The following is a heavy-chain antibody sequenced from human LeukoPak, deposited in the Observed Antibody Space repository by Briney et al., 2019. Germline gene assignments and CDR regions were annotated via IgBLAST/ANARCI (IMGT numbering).Heavy chain of an antibody. V-gene: IGHV1-46*01. CDR2: INPSGGST. CDR3: ARESGRSRSYSVNWFDP. J-gene: IGHJ5*02. CDR1: GYTFTSYY. Sequence: ASVKVSCKASGYTFTSYYMHWVRQAPGQGLEWMGIINPSGGSTSYAQKFQGRVTMTRDTSTSTVYMELSSLRSEDTAVYYCARESGRSRSYSVNWFDPWGQGTLVTVSS. D-gene: IGHD1-26*01.